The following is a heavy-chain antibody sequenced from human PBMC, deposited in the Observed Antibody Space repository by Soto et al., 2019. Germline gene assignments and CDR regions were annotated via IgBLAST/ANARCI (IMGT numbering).Heavy chain of an antibody. CDR2: IYAAGHT. J-gene: IGHJ6*03. CDR3: ARAIVTPGTYYIDF. V-gene: IGHV3-66*01. D-gene: IGHD4-4*01. CDR1: GFTVGTNY. Sequence: EVRLVESGGGLVQPGESLRLSCEASGFTVGTNYISWVRQSPGKGREWVSVIYAAGHTYYPDSVKGRFTISRDKSLNTVSLQMSSLRVDDTAVYYCARAIVTPGTYYIDFWGKGTTVTVSS.